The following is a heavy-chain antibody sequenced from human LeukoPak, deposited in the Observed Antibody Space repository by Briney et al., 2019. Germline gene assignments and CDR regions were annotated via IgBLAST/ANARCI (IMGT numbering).Heavy chain of an antibody. CDR1: GFIFSDSD. D-gene: IGHD6-13*01. J-gene: IGHJ4*02. CDR3: ARDQGGFAAAVPFDY. V-gene: IGHV3-69-1*01. Sequence: GGSLRLSCVVFGFIFSDSDMNWVPQAPGKGLEWVSSISSSSTIYNADSVKGRFTISRDNAKNSLYLQVNSLRAEDTAVYFCARDQGGFAAAVPFDYWGQGTLVTVSS. CDR2: ISSSSTI.